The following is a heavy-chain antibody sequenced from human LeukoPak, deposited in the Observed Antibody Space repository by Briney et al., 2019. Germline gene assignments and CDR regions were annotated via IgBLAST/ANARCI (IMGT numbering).Heavy chain of an antibody. J-gene: IGHJ4*02. CDR2: IKQDGSEK. CDR3: ARDYDIGCFDY. D-gene: IGHD3-9*01. CDR1: GFTFRTYW. V-gene: IGHV3-7*04. Sequence: GGSLRLSCAASGFTFRTYWMSWVRQAPGKGLEWVANIKQDGSEKYDVDSVKGRFTISRDNAKNSLYVQMNSLRAEDTAVYYCARDYDIGCFDYWGQGTLVTVSS.